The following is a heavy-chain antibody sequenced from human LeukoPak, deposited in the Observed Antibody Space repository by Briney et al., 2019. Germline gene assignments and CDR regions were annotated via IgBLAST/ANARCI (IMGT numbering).Heavy chain of an antibody. CDR1: VGTFSSYA. CDR2: IIPILGIA. D-gene: IGHD4-17*01. V-gene: IGHV1-69*04. Sequence: SVKVSCKSSVGTFSSYAISWLRQAPGQGLDGVGRIIPILGIANYAQKFQGRVTITADKSTSTAYMELSSLRSEDTAVYYCARDLGNGDYVFDYWGQGTLVTVSS. J-gene: IGHJ4*02. CDR3: ARDLGNGDYVFDY.